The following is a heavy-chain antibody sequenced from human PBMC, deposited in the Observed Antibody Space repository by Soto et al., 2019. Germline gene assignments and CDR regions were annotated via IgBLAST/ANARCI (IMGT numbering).Heavy chain of an antibody. CDR1: GYTFTSYG. V-gene: IGHV1-18*01. J-gene: IGHJ6*03. CDR2: ISAYNGNT. D-gene: IGHD3-10*01. Sequence: QVQLVQSGAEVKKPGASVKVSCKASGYTFTSYGISWVRQAPGQGLEWMGWISAYNGNTNYAQKLQGRVTMTTDTSTSTAYMELRSLRSDDTAVYYCALNYYGSGSYEPYYYYYYMDVWGKGTTVTVSS. CDR3: ALNYYGSGSYEPYYYYYYMDV.